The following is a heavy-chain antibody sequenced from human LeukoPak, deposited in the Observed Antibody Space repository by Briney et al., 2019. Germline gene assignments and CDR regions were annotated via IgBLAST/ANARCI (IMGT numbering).Heavy chain of an antibody. V-gene: IGHV4-59*01. J-gene: IGHJ6*02. CDR2: IYYSGST. Sequence: PSETLSLTRTVSGGSISSYYWSWIRQPPGKGLEWIGYIYYSGSTNYNPSLKSRVTISVDTSKNQFSLKLSSVTAADTAVYYCARDSGSYNRYYYGMDVWGQGTTVTVSS. CDR1: GGSISSYY. D-gene: IGHD1-26*01. CDR3: ARDSGSYNRYYYGMDV.